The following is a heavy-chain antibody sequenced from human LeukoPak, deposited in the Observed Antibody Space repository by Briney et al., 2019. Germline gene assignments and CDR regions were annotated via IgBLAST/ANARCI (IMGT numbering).Heavy chain of an antibody. CDR3: ARVDSPQYYDFWSGYYWGADY. CDR1: GFTFSSYA. D-gene: IGHD3-3*01. Sequence: PGRSLRLSCAASGFTFSSYAMHWVRQAPGKGLEWVAVISYDGSNKYYADSVKGRFTISRDNSKNTLYLQMNSLRAEDTAVYYCARVDSPQYYDFWSGYYWGADYWGQGTLVTVSS. J-gene: IGHJ4*02. CDR2: ISYDGSNK. V-gene: IGHV3-30-3*01.